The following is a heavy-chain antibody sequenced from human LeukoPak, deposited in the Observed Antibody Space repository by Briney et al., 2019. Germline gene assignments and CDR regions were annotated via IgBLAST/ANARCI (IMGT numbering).Heavy chain of an antibody. V-gene: IGHV4-59*01. J-gene: IGHJ4*02. CDR1: GGSISSYY. CDR3: ARDRTGTD. CDR2: IYYSGST. D-gene: IGHD1-1*01. Sequence: SETLSLTCTVSGGSISSYYWSWIRQPPGKGLEWIGYIYYSGSTNYNPSLESRVTISVDTSKNQFSLKLSSVTAADTAVYYCARDRTGTDWGQGTLVTVSS.